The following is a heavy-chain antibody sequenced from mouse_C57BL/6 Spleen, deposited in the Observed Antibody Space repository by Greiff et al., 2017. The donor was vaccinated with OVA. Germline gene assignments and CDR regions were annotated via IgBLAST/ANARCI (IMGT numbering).Heavy chain of an antibody. D-gene: IGHD1-1*01. Sequence: QVQLQQSGAELVKPGASVKLSCKASGYTFTSYWMHWVKQRPGQGLEWIGMIHPNSGSTNYNEKFKSKATLTVDKSSSTAYMQLSSLTSEDSAVYYCGSTTVVAPMDYWGQGTSVTVSS. CDR1: GYTFTSYW. CDR3: GSTTVVAPMDY. V-gene: IGHV1-64*01. J-gene: IGHJ4*01. CDR2: IHPNSGST.